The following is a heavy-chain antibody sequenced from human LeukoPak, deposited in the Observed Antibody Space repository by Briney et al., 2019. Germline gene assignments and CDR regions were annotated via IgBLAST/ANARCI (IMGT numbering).Heavy chain of an antibody. Sequence: SETLSLTCTFSGGSISSSSYYWGGIRQPPGKGLEWIGSIYYSGSTYYNPPLKSRVTISVDTSKNQFSLKLSSVTAADTAVYFCARGPALPQVKASDYWGQGTLVTVSS. CDR1: GGSISSSSYY. CDR3: ARGPALPQVKASDY. CDR2: IYYSGST. D-gene: IGHD2-2*01. J-gene: IGHJ4*02. V-gene: IGHV4-39*01.